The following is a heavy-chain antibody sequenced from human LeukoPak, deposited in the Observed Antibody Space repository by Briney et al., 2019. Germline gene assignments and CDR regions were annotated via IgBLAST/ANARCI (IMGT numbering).Heavy chain of an antibody. CDR1: GFTFSSYA. CDR2: ISGSGGST. V-gene: IGHV3-23*01. D-gene: IGHD5-12*01. CDR3: AKYSGYTGYDLFSGGIHYFDY. J-gene: IGHJ4*02. Sequence: TGGSLRLSCAASGFTFSSYAMSWVRQAPGKGLEWVSAISGSGGSTYYADSVKGRLSISRDNSKNTLYLLVNSLRAEDTAVYHCAKYSGYTGYDLFSGGIHYFDYWGQGTLVTVSS.